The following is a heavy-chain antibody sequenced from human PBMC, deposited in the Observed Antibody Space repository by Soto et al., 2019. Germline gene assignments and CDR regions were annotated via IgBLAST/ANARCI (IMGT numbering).Heavy chain of an antibody. Sequence: GASVKVSCKASGYTFTSYDINWVRQATGQGLEWMGWMNPNSGNTGYAQKFQGRVTMTRNTSISTAYMELSSLRSEDTAVYYCARGFTYYDFWRGYAPRYYYYYMDVWGKGTTVTVSS. CDR1: GYTFTSYD. D-gene: IGHD3-3*01. V-gene: IGHV1-8*01. J-gene: IGHJ6*03. CDR3: ARGFTYYDFWRGYAPRYYYYYMDV. CDR2: MNPNSGNT.